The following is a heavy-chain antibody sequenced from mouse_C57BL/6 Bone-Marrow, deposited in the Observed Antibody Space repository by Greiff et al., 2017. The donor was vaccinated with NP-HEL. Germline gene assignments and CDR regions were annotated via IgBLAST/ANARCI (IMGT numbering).Heavy chain of an antibody. Sequence: VQLQQPGAGLVKPGASVKMSCKASGYTFTSYWITWVKQRPGQGLEWIGDIYPGSGSTNYNEKFKSKATLTVDTSSSTAYMQLSSLTSEDSAVYYCARNVGFITTVVAPFDYWGQGTTLTVSS. J-gene: IGHJ2*01. CDR3: ARNVGFITTVVAPFDY. V-gene: IGHV1-55*01. D-gene: IGHD1-1*01. CDR2: IYPGSGST. CDR1: GYTFTSYW.